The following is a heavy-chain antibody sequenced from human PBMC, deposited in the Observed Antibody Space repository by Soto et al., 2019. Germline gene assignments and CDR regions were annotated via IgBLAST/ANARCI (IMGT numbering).Heavy chain of an antibody. J-gene: IGHJ4*02. CDR3: ARVYYYDSSGYGPLDY. CDR1: GYTFTSYA. V-gene: IGHV1-3*01. Sequence: QVQLVQSGAEVKKPGASVKVSCTASGYTFTSYAMHWVRQAPGQRLEWMGWINAGNGNTKYSQKFQGRVTITRDTSASTAYMELTSLRSEDTAVYYCARVYYYDSSGYGPLDYWGQGTLFTVSS. CDR2: INAGNGNT. D-gene: IGHD3-22*01.